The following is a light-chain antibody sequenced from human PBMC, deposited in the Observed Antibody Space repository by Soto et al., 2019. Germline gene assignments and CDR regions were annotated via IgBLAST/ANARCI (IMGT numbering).Light chain of an antibody. Sequence: QSVLTQPPAVSGTPGQRVTISCSGDNSNIGTNTINWYQQLPGTAPKLLIYTTNQRPSGVPDRFSASKSGTSASLAIGGLQSDDEADYYCAAWDDSLNGVVFGGGTQLTVL. CDR3: AAWDDSLNGVV. V-gene: IGLV1-44*01. CDR1: NSNIGTNT. CDR2: TTN. J-gene: IGLJ2*01.